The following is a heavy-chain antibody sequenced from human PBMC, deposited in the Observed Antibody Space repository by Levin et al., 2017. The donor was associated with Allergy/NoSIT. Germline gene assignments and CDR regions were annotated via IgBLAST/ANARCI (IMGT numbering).Heavy chain of an antibody. CDR2: ISSSSYI. V-gene: IGHV3-21*01. CDR1: GFTFSSYS. CDR3: ARDRFLAYCGGDCYPYPDAFDI. J-gene: IGHJ3*02. Sequence: GESLKISCAASGFTFSSYSMNWVRQAPGKGLEWVSSISSSSYIYYADSVKGRFTISRDNAKNSLYLQMNSLRAEDTAVYYCARDRFLAYCGGDCYPYPDAFDIWGQGTMVTVSS. D-gene: IGHD2-21*01.